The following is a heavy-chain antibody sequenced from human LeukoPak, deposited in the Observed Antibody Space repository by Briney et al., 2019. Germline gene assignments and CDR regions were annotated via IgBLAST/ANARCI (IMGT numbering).Heavy chain of an antibody. Sequence: PSETLSLTCTVSGGSISSYYWSWIQQPPGKVLEWIGYIYYSGSTNYNPSLKSRVTISVDTSKNQFSLKLSSVTAADTAVYYCATTTVTTPYGMDVWGQGTTVTVSS. V-gene: IGHV4-59*08. CDR3: ATTTVTTPYGMDV. CDR1: GGSISSYY. CDR2: IYYSGST. J-gene: IGHJ6*02. D-gene: IGHD4-17*01.